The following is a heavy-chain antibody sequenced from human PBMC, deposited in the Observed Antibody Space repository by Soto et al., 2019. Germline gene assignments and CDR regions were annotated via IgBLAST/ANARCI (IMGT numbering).Heavy chain of an antibody. CDR1: GYTFTSYY. D-gene: IGHD6-13*01. J-gene: IGHJ6*02. CDR2: INPSGGST. Sequence: GASVKFYCKASGYTFTSYYMHWVRQAPGQGLDWMGRINPSGGSTDYAQKFQGRVTMTRDASTSTVYMELSSLRSEDTAVYYCAKDRGRATAGEYYYYGMDVWGQGTTVTVSS. V-gene: IGHV1-46*01. CDR3: AKDRGRATAGEYYYYGMDV.